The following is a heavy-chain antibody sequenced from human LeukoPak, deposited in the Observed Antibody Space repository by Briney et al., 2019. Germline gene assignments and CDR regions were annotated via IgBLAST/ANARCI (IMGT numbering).Heavy chain of an antibody. Sequence: ASVKVSCKASGGTFTSYAISWVRQAPGQGLEWMGGIIPIFGTANYAQKFQGRVTITADESTSTAYMELSSLRSEDTAVYYCARASITIFGVVPRGYYYYYGMDVWGQGTTVTVSS. CDR1: GGTFTSYA. CDR2: IIPIFGTA. D-gene: IGHD3-3*01. CDR3: ARASITIFGVVPRGYYYYYGMDV. V-gene: IGHV1-69*13. J-gene: IGHJ6*02.